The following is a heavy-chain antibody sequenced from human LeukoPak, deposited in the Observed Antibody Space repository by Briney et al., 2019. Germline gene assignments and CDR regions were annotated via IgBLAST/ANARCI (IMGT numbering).Heavy chain of an antibody. CDR3: AKPPIVGATRGFDY. Sequence: GGSLRLSCAVSGFSFSQYAMSWVRQAPGKGLEWVSAISADGDSTYYADSVKGRFTISRDSSKNTLYLQMNSLRAEDTAVYYCAKPPIVGATRGFDYWGQGTLVTVSS. CDR1: GFSFSQYA. D-gene: IGHD1-26*01. CDR2: ISADGDST. V-gene: IGHV3-23*01. J-gene: IGHJ4*02.